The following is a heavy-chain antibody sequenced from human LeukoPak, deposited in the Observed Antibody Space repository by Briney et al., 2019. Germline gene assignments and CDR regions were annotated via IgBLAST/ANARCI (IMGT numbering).Heavy chain of an antibody. CDR2: IYSGGST. CDR1: GFTVSSNY. Sequence: GGSLRLSCAASGFTVSSNYMSWVRQAPGKGLEWVSVIYSGGSTYYADSVKGRFTISRDNSKNTLYLQMNSLRAEDTAVYYCATRRVAGTGYYFDYWGQGTLVTVSS. V-gene: IGHV3-53*01. J-gene: IGHJ4*02. CDR3: ATRRVAGTGYYFDY. D-gene: IGHD6-19*01.